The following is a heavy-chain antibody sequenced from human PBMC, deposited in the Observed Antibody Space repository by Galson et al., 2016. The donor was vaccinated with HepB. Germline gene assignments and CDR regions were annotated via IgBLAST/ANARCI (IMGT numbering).Heavy chain of an antibody. V-gene: IGHV5-10-1*01. D-gene: IGHD6-25*01. J-gene: IGHJ6*02. Sequence: QSGAEVKQPGESVRISCKASGYTFTSYWITWVRRMPGEGLEWMGRIDPSDSYTNYSPSFRGHVSIPADKSITTAYLQFSNLQASDTAIYYWAGSITSAGTPFSYGMDVWGQGTTVTVSS. CDR3: AGSITSAGTPFSYGMDV. CDR2: IDPSDSYT. CDR1: GYTFTSYW.